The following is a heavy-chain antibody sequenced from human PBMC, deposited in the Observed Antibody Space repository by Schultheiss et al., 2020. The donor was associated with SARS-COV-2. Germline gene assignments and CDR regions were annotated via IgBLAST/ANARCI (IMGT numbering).Heavy chain of an antibody. CDR2: INHSGST. V-gene: IGHV4-61*08. Sequence: GSLRLSCTVSGGSVNSGGYYWGWIRQPPGKGLEWIGEINHSGSTNYNPSLKSRVTISVDKSKNQFSLKLSSVTAADTAVYYCALDTKGWGDAFDIWGQGTMVTVSS. J-gene: IGHJ3*02. CDR1: GGSVNSGGYY. D-gene: IGHD3-16*01. CDR3: ALDTKGWGDAFDI.